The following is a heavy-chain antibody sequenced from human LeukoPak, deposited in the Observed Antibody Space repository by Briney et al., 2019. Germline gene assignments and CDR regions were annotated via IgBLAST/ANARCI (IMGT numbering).Heavy chain of an antibody. CDR1: GFIFSSYA. Sequence: PGGSLRLSCAAPGFIFSSYAMHWVRQAPGKGLEWVALIWYDGSDKYHADSVKGRFTISGDNSKNTLYLQMNSLRVEDTAVYYCAKGLHMDVWGKGTTVTVSS. V-gene: IGHV3-33*06. CDR3: AKGLHMDV. J-gene: IGHJ6*03. D-gene: IGHD2-15*01. CDR2: IWYDGSDK.